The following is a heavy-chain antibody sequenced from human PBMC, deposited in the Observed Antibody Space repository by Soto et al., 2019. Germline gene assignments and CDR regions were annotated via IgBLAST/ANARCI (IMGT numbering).Heavy chain of an antibody. CDR3: ARSYSSGWYGRFDY. CDR2: IYYSGST. J-gene: IGHJ4*02. D-gene: IGHD6-19*01. CDR1: GGSISSYY. Sequence: SETLSLTCTVSGGSISSYYLTWIRQPPGKGLEWIGYIYYSGSTNYNPSLKSRVTISVDTSKNQFSLKLSSVTAADTAVYYCARSYSSGWYGRFDYWGQGTPVTVSS. V-gene: IGHV4-59*01.